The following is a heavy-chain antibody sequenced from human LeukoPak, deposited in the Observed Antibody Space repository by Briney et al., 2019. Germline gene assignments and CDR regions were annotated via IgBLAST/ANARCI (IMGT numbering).Heavy chain of an antibody. V-gene: IGHV3-30*18. J-gene: IGHJ4*02. D-gene: IGHD5-18*01. CDR3: AKVGVDTAMAYYFDY. CDR2: ISHDGSEK. CDR1: GFTFSTYV. Sequence: PGRSLRLSCAASGFTFSTYVLHWVRQAPGKGLEWVAVISHDGSEKYYADSVKGRFTISRDNSKNTLYLQMNSLRAEDTAVYYCAKVGVDTAMAYYFDYWGRGTLVTVSS.